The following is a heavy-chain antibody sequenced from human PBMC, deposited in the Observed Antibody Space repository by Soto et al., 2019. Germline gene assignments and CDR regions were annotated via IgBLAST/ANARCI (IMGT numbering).Heavy chain of an antibody. CDR2: IYHRGST. CDR1: GGSISYYY. J-gene: IGHJ6*02. CDR3: ARRLYYDSSGFEGGGMDV. V-gene: IGHV4-59*08. D-gene: IGHD3-22*01. Sequence: SETLSLTCTVSGGSISYYYWSWIRQPPGKGLEWIGYIYHRGSTNYTPSLKSRVTISVDTSKNQFSLKLSSVTAADTAVYYCARRLYYDSSGFEGGGMDVWGQGTTVTVSS.